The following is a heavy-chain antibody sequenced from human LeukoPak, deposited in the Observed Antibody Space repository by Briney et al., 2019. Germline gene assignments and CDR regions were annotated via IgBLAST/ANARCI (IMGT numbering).Heavy chain of an antibody. CDR3: AQSDGSGSYYNGYY. CDR1: GFTVSSNY. Sequence: PGGSLRLSCAASGFTVSSNYMSWVRQAPGKGLEGVSVIYSGGSTYYSDSVKGRFTISRDNSKNTLYLQMNSLRAEDTAVYYCAQSDGSGSYYNGYYWGQGTLVTVSS. V-gene: IGHV3-53*01. D-gene: IGHD3-10*01. J-gene: IGHJ4*02. CDR2: IYSGGST.